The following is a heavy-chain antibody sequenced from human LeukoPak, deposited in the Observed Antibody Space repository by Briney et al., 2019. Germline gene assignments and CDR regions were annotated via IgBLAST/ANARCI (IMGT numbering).Heavy chain of an antibody. CDR2: TGSSGGTT. CDR3: AKSRGSSGRYPLIDY. Sequence: GGPLRLSCAASGFSFNNYAMTWVRQAPGKGLEWVSGTGSSGGTTHYADSVKGRFTMSRDKAKDTLYLQMNTLRAEDTAVYYCAKSRGSSGRYPLIDYWGQGTLVTVSS. J-gene: IGHJ4*02. CDR1: GFSFNNYA. D-gene: IGHD6-19*01. V-gene: IGHV3-23*01.